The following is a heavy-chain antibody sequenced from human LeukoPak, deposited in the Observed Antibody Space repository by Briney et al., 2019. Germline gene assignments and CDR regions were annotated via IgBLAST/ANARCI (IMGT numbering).Heavy chain of an antibody. CDR2: VKQDGSEK. V-gene: IGHV3-7*01. D-gene: IGHD2-15*01. CDR1: GFTFSNYW. J-gene: IGHJ6*02. CDR3: ARDRWELLSNSYHYCGLDV. Sequence: GGSLRLSCAASGFTFSNYWMSWVRQAPGKGLEWVANVKQDGSEKCYVDSVKGRFTISRDNAKNSLYLQMNSLRAEDTAVYYCARDRWELLSNSYHYCGLDVWGQGTTVTVSS.